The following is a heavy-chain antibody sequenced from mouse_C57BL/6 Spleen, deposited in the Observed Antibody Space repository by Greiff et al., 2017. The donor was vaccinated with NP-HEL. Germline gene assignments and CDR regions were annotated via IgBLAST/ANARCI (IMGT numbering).Heavy chain of an antibody. Sequence: VQLQQSGPELVKPGASVKISCKASGYTFTDYYINWVKQRPGQGLEWIGWIFPGSGSTYYNEKFKGKATLTVDKSSSTAYMLLSSLTSEDSAVYFCAGYDYDGGYYYAMDYWGQGTSVTVSS. CDR1: GYTFTDYY. CDR3: AGYDYDGGYYYAMDY. V-gene: IGHV1-75*01. J-gene: IGHJ4*01. CDR2: IFPGSGST. D-gene: IGHD2-4*01.